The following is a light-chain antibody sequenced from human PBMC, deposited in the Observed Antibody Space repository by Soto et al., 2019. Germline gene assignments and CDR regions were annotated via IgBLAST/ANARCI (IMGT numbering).Light chain of an antibody. Sequence: EIVLTQSPATLSVSAGERATLSCRASQSVSSNLAWYQQKPDQAPRLLIYDTSTRATGIPARFSGSGSGTEFTLTISSLQSEDFAVYYCQQYNNWPPWTFGQGTKVEIK. CDR3: QQYNNWPPWT. V-gene: IGKV3-15*01. CDR1: QSVSSN. CDR2: DTS. J-gene: IGKJ1*01.